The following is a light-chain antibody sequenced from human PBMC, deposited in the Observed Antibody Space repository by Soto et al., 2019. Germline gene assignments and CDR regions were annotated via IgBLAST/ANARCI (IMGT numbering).Light chain of an antibody. Sequence: QPVLTQSPSASASLGASVKLTCTLSSGHSSYAIAWHQQQPEKGPRYLMKLDSDGSHTKGDAIPDRFSGSSSGAERYRTIPGLLSEDQPHYHCQPWGTGIHVVFGGGTKLTAL. CDR1: SGHSSYA. CDR3: QPWGTGIHVV. CDR2: LDSDGSH. J-gene: IGLJ2*01. V-gene: IGLV4-69*01.